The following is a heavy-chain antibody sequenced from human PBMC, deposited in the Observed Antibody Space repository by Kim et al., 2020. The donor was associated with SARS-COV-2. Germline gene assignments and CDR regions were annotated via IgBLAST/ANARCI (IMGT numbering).Heavy chain of an antibody. Sequence: YSPSRKSRVTVSADTSKNQFFQQLSSVTDADTAVYYCARIYSSSYFYLDVWGKGTSVTVSS. J-gene: IGHJ6*03. D-gene: IGHD2-15*01. V-gene: IGHV4-34*01. CDR3: ARIYSSSYFYLDV.